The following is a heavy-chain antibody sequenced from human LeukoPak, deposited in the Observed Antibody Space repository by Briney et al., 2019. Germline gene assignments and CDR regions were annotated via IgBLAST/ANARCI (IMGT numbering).Heavy chain of an antibody. CDR1: GFTFSSYA. J-gene: IGHJ1*01. CDR3: ARGSALSEYFQH. V-gene: IGHV3-30*04. Sequence: GGSLRLSCAASGFTFSSYAMHWVRQAPGKGLEWVAVISYDGSNKYYAGSVKGRFTISRDNSKNTLYLQMNSLRAEDTAVYYCARGSALSEYFQHWGQGTLVTVSS. CDR2: ISYDGSNK.